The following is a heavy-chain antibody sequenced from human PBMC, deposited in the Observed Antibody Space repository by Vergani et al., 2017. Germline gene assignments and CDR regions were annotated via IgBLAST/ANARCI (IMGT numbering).Heavy chain of an antibody. V-gene: IGHV1-69*12. D-gene: IGHD3-9*01. CDR2: IIPIFGTA. CDR3: ARDYDILTGYYAFDI. Sequence: QVQLVQSGAEVKKPGSSVKVSCKASGGTFSSYAISWVRQAPGQGLEWMGGIIPIFGTANYAQKFQGRVTITADESTSTAYMELRSLRSDDTAVYYCARDYDILTGYYAFDIWGQGTMVTVSS. CDR1: GGTFSSYA. J-gene: IGHJ3*02.